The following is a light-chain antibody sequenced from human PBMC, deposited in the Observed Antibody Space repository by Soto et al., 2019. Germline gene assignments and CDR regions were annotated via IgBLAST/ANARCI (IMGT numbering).Light chain of an antibody. Sequence: EIVLTQSSGTLSLSPGERATLSCRASQTINSNYLVWFQQKPGQAPRLLIYGASSRATGIPDRFSGSGSGTDFTLTISSLEPEDFAVYYCQQCDRSPWTFGQGTKVEIK. CDR2: GAS. CDR1: QTINSNY. J-gene: IGKJ1*01. V-gene: IGKV3-20*01. CDR3: QQCDRSPWT.